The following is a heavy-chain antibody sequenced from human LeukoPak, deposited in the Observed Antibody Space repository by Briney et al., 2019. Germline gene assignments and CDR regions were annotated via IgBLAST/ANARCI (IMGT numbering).Heavy chain of an antibody. CDR1: GYGFATHW. Sequence: GESLKISCKGSGYGFATHWIAWVRQMPGKGLEWMGIIYPDDSNTRYSPSFQGQVTFSADKSINTAYLQWSGLKASDTAMYYCARRGYSGSDFRAFDIWGQGTMVTVPS. CDR2: IYPDDSNT. CDR3: ARRGYSGSDFRAFDI. D-gene: IGHD5-12*01. V-gene: IGHV5-51*01. J-gene: IGHJ3*02.